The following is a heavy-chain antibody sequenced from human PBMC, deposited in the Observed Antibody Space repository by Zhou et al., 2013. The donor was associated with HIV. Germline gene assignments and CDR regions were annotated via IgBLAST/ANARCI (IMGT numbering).Heavy chain of an antibody. J-gene: IGHJ6*03. Sequence: QVQLVQSGAEVKKPGSSVKVSCKASGGTFSSYAISWVRQAPGQGLEWMGRIIPILGIANYAQKFQGRVTITADKSTSTAYMELSSLRSEDTAVYYCAREDGDSIHYYYYYMDVWGKGTTVTVSS. CDR2: IIPILGIA. D-gene: IGHD4-17*01. V-gene: IGHV1-69*04. CDR1: GGTFSSYA. CDR3: AREDGDSIHYYYYYMDV.